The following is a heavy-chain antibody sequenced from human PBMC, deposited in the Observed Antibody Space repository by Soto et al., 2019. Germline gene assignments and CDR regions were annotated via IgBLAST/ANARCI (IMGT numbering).Heavy chain of an antibody. V-gene: IGHV4-61*01. CDR3: ARISYWVKDY. CDR1: GASLSSGSYY. Sequence: SDTLSLTCTVSGASLSSGSYYWSRIRQPPRKGLEWIGYFYYTGTTKYNPSLESRVTISADTSKNQFSLNLTSVTAADTAVYYCARISYWVKDYWGQGALVTVSS. CDR2: FYYTGTT. J-gene: IGHJ4*02. D-gene: IGHD2-8*02.